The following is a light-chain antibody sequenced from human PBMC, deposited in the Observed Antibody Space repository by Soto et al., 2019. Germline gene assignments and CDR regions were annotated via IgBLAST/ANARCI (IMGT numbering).Light chain of an antibody. J-gene: IGLJ1*01. CDR2: DVS. V-gene: IGLV2-14*01. CDR1: SSDVGGYNY. CDR3: SSYTSSSTRV. Sequence: QSALTQPASVFRSPGQSITISCTGTSSDVGGYNYVSWYQQHPGKAPKLMIYDVSNRPSGVSNRFSGSKSGNTASLTISGLQAEDEADYYCSSYTSSSTRVFGTGTKVTVL.